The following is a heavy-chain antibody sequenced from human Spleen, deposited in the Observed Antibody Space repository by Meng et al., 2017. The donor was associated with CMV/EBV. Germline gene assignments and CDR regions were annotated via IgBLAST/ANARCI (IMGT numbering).Heavy chain of an antibody. Sequence: SGGSISSGDYYWSWIRQPPGKGLEWIGYIYYSGSTYYNPSLKSRVTISVDTSKNQFSLKLSSVTAADTAVYYCARQYYYDSNPHFDYWGQGTLVTVS. D-gene: IGHD3-22*01. CDR3: ARQYYYDSNPHFDY. CDR2: IYYSGST. J-gene: IGHJ4*02. V-gene: IGHV4-30-4*08. CDR1: GGSISSGDYY.